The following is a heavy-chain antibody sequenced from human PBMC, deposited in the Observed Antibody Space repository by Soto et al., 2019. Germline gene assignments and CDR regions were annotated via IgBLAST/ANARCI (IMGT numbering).Heavy chain of an antibody. Sequence: QVQLQESGPGLVKPSETLSLTCTVSGGSISSYYWSWIRQPPGKGLEWIGYVYSTGSTNYNPSLKSRVTIDVDTSTNQFSLRLTSVTAADTSVYFCAIYYGSSTTCYFFDYWGQGTLVTVSS. CDR3: AIYYGSSTTCYFFDY. D-gene: IGHD2-2*01. V-gene: IGHV4-59*01. CDR2: VYSTGST. J-gene: IGHJ4*02. CDR1: GGSISSYY.